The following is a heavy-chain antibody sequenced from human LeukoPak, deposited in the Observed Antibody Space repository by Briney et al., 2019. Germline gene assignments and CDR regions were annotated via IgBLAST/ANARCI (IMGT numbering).Heavy chain of an antibody. CDR2: ISDDGGNK. CDR3: ANSPTYCSSTSCYINY. V-gene: IGHV3-30*18. CDR1: GFIFSNYG. J-gene: IGHJ4*02. Sequence: GGSLRLSCAASGFIFSNYGMHWVRQAPGKGLEWVAVISDDGGNKYYVDSVKGRFAISRDNSKNTLYMQMNSLRSEDTAVYYCANSPTYCSSTSCYINYRGQGTLVAVSS. D-gene: IGHD2-2*02.